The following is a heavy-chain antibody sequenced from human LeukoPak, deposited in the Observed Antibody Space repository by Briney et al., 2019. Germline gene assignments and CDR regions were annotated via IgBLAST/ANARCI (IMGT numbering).Heavy chain of an antibody. V-gene: IGHV4-59*12. D-gene: IGHD3-10*01. CDR3: ARNSVFYGSGT. J-gene: IGHJ5*02. CDR1: GGSISSYY. Sequence: SETLSLTCTVSGGSISSYYWSWIRQPPGKGLEWIGYIYYSGSTNYNPSLKSRVTISVDTSKNQFSLKLTSLTAADTAVYYCARNSVFYGSGTWGQGTLVTVSS. CDR2: IYYSGST.